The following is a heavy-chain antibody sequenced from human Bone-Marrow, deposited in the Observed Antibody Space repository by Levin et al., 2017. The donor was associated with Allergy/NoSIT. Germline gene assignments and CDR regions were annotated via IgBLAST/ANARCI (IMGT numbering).Heavy chain of an antibody. CDR3: ARGLWFGELPPLYYYYYGMDG. Sequence: PSETLSLTCAVYGGSFSGYYWSWIRQPPGKGLEWIGEINHSGSTNYNPSLKSRVTISVDTSKNQFSLKLSSVTAADTAVYYCARGLWFGELPPLYYYYYGMDGWGQGTTVTVSS. J-gene: IGHJ6*02. CDR2: INHSGST. V-gene: IGHV4-34*01. D-gene: IGHD3-10*01. CDR1: GGSFSGYY.